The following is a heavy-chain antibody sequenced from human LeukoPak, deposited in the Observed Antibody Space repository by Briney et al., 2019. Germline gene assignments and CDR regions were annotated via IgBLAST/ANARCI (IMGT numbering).Heavy chain of an antibody. D-gene: IGHD6-19*01. V-gene: IGHV4-39*07. CDR3: ARDSRSGWGNWFDP. Sequence: SETLSLTCTVSGGSISSTIYYWGWIRRPPGKGLEWIGSIYYRGSTYYNPSLKSRVAISVDTSKNQFSLKLSSVTAADTAVYYCARDSRSGWGNWFDPWGQGTLVTVSS. J-gene: IGHJ5*02. CDR1: GGSISSTIYY. CDR2: IYYRGST.